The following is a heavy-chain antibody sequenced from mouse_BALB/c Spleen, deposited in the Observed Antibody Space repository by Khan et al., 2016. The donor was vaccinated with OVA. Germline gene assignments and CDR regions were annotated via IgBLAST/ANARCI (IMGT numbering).Heavy chain of an antibody. CDR1: GYSITSDYA. CDR3: ARSLYYSDSYAMDY. Sequence: VQLKESGPGLVKPSQSLSLTCTVTGYSITSDYAWNWIRQFPGNKLEWMGYISCTGSTSYNPSLKSRISITRDTSKNQFFLHLNSVTTEDTATYYCARSLYYSDSYAMDYWGQGTSVTVSS. V-gene: IGHV3-2*02. D-gene: IGHD2-13*01. J-gene: IGHJ4*01. CDR2: ISCTGST.